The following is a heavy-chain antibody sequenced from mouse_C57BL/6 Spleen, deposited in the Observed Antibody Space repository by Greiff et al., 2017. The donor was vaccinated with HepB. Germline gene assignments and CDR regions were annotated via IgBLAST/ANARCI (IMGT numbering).Heavy chain of an antibody. Sequence: QVQLKESGPELVKPGASVKISCKASGYAFSSSWMNWVKQRPGKGLEWIGRIYPGDGDTNYNGKFKGKATLTADKSSSTAYMQLSSLTSEDSAVYFCARPYGSSSHFDYWGQGTTLTVSS. CDR1: GYAFSSSW. CDR2: IYPGDGDT. J-gene: IGHJ2*01. CDR3: ARPYGSSSHFDY. V-gene: IGHV1-82*01. D-gene: IGHD1-1*01.